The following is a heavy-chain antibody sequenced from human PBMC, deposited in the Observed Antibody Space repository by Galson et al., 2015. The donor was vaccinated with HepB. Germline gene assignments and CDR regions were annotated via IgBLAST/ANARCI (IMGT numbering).Heavy chain of an antibody. D-gene: IGHD2-8*02. J-gene: IGHJ4*02. CDR1: GFSLRTSGVA. Sequence: PALVKPTQTLTLTCTFSGFSLRTSGVAVGWIRQPPGKALEWLAVVYWNDDKHYSPSLESRLRVTIPKDTSKKQVVLTMTNVDPVDTARYYCAHSLGLVGSYFDYWGQGISVTVSS. CDR2: VYWNDDK. V-gene: IGHV2-5*01. CDR3: AHSLGLVGSYFDY.